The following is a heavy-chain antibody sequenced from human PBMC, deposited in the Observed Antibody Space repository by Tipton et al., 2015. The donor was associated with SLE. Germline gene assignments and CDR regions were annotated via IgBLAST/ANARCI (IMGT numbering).Heavy chain of an antibody. J-gene: IGHJ6*02. CDR2: ISSSGSTI. Sequence: SLRLSCAASGFTFSDYYMSWIRQAPGKGLGWVSYISSSGSTIYYADSVKGRFTISRDNAKNSLYLQMNSLRAEYTAVYYCASPLPGPLGMHVWGQGTTVTVSS. CDR1: GFTFSDYY. CDR3: ASPLPGPLGMHV. D-gene: IGHD2-8*02. V-gene: IGHV3-11*01.